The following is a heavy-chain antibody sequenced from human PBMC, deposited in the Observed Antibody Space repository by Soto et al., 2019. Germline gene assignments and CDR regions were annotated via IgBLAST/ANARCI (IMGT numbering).Heavy chain of an antibody. CDR3: TRAYCYSEY. V-gene: IGHV4-59*01. Sequence: PSETLSLTCTVSGGSISSYYWSWIRQPPGKGLEWIGYIYYSGSTNYNPSLKRRVTISVDTSKNQFSLKLSSVTAADTAVYYCTRAYCYSEYWGQGTLVTVSS. CDR1: GGSISSYY. CDR2: IYYSGST. D-gene: IGHD2-21*02. J-gene: IGHJ4*02.